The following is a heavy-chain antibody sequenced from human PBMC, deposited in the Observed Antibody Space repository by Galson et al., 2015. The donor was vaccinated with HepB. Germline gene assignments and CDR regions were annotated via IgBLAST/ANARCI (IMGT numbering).Heavy chain of an antibody. CDR2: IIPIFGTA. CDR1: GGTFSSYA. CDR3: ATVVPAAMLRAAFDI. Sequence: SVKVSCKASGGTFSSYAISWVRQAPGQGLEWMGGIIPIFGTANYAQKFQGRVTITADESTSTAYMELSSLRSEDTAVYYCATVVPAAMLRAAFDIWGQGTMVTVSS. J-gene: IGHJ3*02. V-gene: IGHV1-69*13. D-gene: IGHD2-2*01.